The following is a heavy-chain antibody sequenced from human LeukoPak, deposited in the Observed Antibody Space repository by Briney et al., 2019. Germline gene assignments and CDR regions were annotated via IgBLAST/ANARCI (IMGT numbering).Heavy chain of an antibody. V-gene: IGHV1-8*01. CDR1: GYTFSSYD. J-gene: IGHJ4*02. D-gene: IGHD3-22*01. CDR2: MNPNSGNT. Sequence: ASVKVSCKASGYTFSSYDINWVRQATGQGLEWMGWMNPNSGNTGYAQKFQSRVTMTRNTSINTAYMELSSLRSEDTAVYYCARVYSRRSSGYYYADYWGQGALVTVSS. CDR3: ARVYSRRSSGYYYADY.